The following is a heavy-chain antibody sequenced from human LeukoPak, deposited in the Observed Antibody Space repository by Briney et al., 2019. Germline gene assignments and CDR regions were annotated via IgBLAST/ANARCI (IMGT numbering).Heavy chain of an antibody. CDR2: ISWNSGSI. Sequence: GRSLRLSCAAPGFTFDDYVMHWVRQAPGKGLEWVSGISWNSGSIGYADSVKGRFTISRDNAKNSLYLQMNSLRAEDTALYYCAKDIYSYGLEAFDIWGQGTMVTVSS. CDR3: AKDIYSYGLEAFDI. J-gene: IGHJ3*02. D-gene: IGHD5-18*01. V-gene: IGHV3-9*01. CDR1: GFTFDDYV.